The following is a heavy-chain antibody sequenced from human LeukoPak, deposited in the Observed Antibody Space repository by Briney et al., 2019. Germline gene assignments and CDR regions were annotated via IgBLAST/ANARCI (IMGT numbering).Heavy chain of an antibody. CDR2: ISWNSGYI. J-gene: IGHJ4*02. Sequence: EAGGSLRLSCAASGFTFDNYAMHWVRQAPGKGLEWLSIISWNSGYIGNADSVKGRFTISRDNAKKSLDLQMNSLRAEDTAFYYCAKVRGTYSSGYFFDYWGQGTLVTVSS. V-gene: IGHV3-9*01. D-gene: IGHD6-19*01. CDR1: GFTFDNYA. CDR3: AKVRGTYSSGYFFDY.